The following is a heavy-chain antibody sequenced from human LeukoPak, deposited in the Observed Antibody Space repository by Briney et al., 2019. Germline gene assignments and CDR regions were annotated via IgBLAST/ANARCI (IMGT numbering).Heavy chain of an antibody. CDR3: TTLSRFDP. D-gene: IGHD2/OR15-2a*01. V-gene: IGHV1-24*01. J-gene: IGHJ5*02. Sequence: ASVKVSCNVSGYTLTEFSMHWVRQAPGKGLEWMGGFDPEDGERLYAQKFQGRVTMTEDRSTGTAYMELSSLRSEDTAVYYCTTLSRFDPWGQGTLVTVSS. CDR1: GYTLTEFS. CDR2: FDPEDGER.